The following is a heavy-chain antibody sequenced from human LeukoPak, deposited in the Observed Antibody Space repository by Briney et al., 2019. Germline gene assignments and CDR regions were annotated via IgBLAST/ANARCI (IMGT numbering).Heavy chain of an antibody. J-gene: IGHJ3*02. CDR3: ARDGYYDFLGDAFDI. CDR1: GFTFSSYW. D-gene: IGHD3-22*01. Sequence: GGSLRLSCAASGFTFSSYWMSWVRQAPGKGLEWGADIKQDGSEKYYVDSVKGRFTISRDNAKNSLYLQMNSLRAEDTAVYYCARDGYYDFLGDAFDIWGQGTMVTVSS. CDR2: IKQDGSEK. V-gene: IGHV3-7*01.